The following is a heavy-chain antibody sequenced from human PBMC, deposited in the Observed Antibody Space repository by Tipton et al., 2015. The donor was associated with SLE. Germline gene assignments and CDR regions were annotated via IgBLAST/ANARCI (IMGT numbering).Heavy chain of an antibody. J-gene: IGHJ6*03. CDR1: GDSLSNYF. CDR3: ATGTLVGSWYYSMDV. CDR2: IYRSGST. Sequence: TLSLTCTVSGDSLSNYFCTWIRQPPGKGLEWIGYIYRSGSTNSNPSLKSRVTISMDTSNNQFSLKLTSVSAADTAVYYCATGTLVGSWYYSMDVWGKGTTVTVSS. V-gene: IGHV4-4*08. D-gene: IGHD2-2*03.